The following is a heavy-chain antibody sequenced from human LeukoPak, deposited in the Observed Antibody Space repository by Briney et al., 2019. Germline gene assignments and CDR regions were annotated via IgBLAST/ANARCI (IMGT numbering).Heavy chain of an antibody. Sequence: GRSLRLSCAASGFTFSTYTMHWVRQTPGKGLEWVAVISYDGSSKYYADSVKGRLTISRDNFQNTLYLQMNSLRAEDTAVYYCAKRMGRGSLGYWGQGTLVTVSS. CDR1: GFTFSTYT. D-gene: IGHD3-10*01. V-gene: IGHV3-30-3*02. CDR3: AKRMGRGSLGY. CDR2: ISYDGSSK. J-gene: IGHJ4*02.